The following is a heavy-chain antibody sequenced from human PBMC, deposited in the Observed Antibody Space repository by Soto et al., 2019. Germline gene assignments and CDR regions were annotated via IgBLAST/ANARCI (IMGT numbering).Heavy chain of an antibody. Sequence: QVQLVESGGGVVQPGRSLRLSCAASGFTFSINDMHWVRQAPGRGLEWVAVISNDGNNKYYADSVKGRFTLSRDNSKKMVYLQMDSLRVEDTAVYYCAKDHQTYNWDYLFDSWGPGTLVTVSS. CDR3: AKDHQTYNWDYLFDS. J-gene: IGHJ4*02. D-gene: IGHD1-7*01. CDR2: ISNDGNNK. V-gene: IGHV3-30*18. CDR1: GFTFSIND.